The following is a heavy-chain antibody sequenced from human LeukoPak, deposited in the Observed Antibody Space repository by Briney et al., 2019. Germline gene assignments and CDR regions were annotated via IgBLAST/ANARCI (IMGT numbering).Heavy chain of an antibody. V-gene: IGHV3-30*18. CDR1: GFTFSKYG. CDR3: AKDAIIVATIREIDS. CDR2: ISYDGNDK. D-gene: IGHD5-12*01. J-gene: IGHJ4*02. Sequence: PGRSLRLSCAASGFTFSKYGMYWVRQAPGKGLEWVTFISYDGNDKYYGDSVKGRFTISRDNSKNTLYLQMNSLRPEDTAVYYCAKDAIIVATIREIDSWGQGTLVTVSS.